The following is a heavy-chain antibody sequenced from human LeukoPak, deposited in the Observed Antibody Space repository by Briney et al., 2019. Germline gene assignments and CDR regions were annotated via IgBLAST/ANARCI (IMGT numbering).Heavy chain of an antibody. CDR3: ARANFLYCSSTTCLFGY. D-gene: IGHD2-2*01. J-gene: IGHJ4*02. V-gene: IGHV1-2*02. Sequence: ASVKVSFKASGYTFTDYYMHWVRQAPGQGFEWMGWINPNSGDTNYAQKVQGRVTMTRDTSISTAHMELSRLRSDDTAVYYCARANFLYCSSTTCLFGYWGQGTLVIVSS. CDR1: GYTFTDYY. CDR2: INPNSGDT.